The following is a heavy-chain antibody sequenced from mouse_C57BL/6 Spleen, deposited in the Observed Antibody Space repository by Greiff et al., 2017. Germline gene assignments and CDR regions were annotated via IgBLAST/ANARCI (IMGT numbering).Heavy chain of an antibody. D-gene: IGHD2-1*01. J-gene: IGHJ3*01. V-gene: IGHV1-52*01. CDR3: AREAAYGNSFAC. Sequence: QVQLQQPGAELVRPGSSVKLSCKASGYTFTSYWMHWVKQRPIQGLEWIGNIDPSDSETHYNQKFKDKATLTVDKSSSTAYMQLSSLTSEDSAVYYCAREAAYGNSFACWGQGTLVTVSA. CDR2: IDPSDSET. CDR1: GYTFTSYW.